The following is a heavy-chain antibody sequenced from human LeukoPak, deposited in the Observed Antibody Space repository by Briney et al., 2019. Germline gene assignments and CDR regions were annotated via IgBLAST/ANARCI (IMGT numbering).Heavy chain of an antibody. CDR1: GGSISSYY. CDR2: IYYSGSA. Sequence: SETLSLTCTVSGGSISSYYWSWTRQPPGKGLEWIGYIYYSGSANYNPSLESRVTISVDTSKNQFSLKLSSVTAADTAVYYCARGKDSNYSYYYYYYYMDVWGKGTTVTVSS. J-gene: IGHJ6*03. D-gene: IGHD4-11*01. CDR3: ARGKDSNYSYYYYYYYMDV. V-gene: IGHV4-59*01.